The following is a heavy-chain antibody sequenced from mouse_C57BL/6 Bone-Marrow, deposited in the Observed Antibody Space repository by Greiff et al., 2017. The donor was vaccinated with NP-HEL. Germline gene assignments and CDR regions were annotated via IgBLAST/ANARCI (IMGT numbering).Heavy chain of an antibody. Sequence: EVHLVESGGDLVKPGGSLKLSCAASGFTFSSYGMSWVRQTPDKRLEWVATISSGGSYTYYPDSVKGRFTISRDNAKNTLYLQMSSLKSEDTAMYYCARDFITTTGFAYWGQGTLVTVSA. J-gene: IGHJ3*01. CDR1: GFTFSSYG. D-gene: IGHD1-1*01. V-gene: IGHV5-6*01. CDR3: ARDFITTTGFAY. CDR2: ISSGGSYT.